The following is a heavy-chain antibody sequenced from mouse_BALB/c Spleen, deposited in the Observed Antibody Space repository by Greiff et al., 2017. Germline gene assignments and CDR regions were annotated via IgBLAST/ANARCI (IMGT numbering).Heavy chain of an antibody. CDR2: IDTSDSYT. D-gene: IGHD2-2*01. V-gene: IGHV1-69*01. Sequence: VKLQQPGAELVMPGASVKMSCKASGYTFTDYWMHWVKQRPGQGLEWIGAIDTSDSYTSYNQKFKGKATLTVDESSSTAYMQLSSLTSEDSAVYYCARRLRHAMDYWGQGTSVTVSS. CDR1: GYTFTDYW. CDR3: ARRLRHAMDY. J-gene: IGHJ4*01.